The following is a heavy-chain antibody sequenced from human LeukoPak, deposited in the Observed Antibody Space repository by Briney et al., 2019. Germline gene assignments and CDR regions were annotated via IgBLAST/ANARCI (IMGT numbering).Heavy chain of an antibody. D-gene: IGHD3-10*01. CDR3: AKDIEYYGSGSYSNFVY. V-gene: IGHV3-23*01. CDR1: GFTFSTYA. J-gene: IGHJ4*02. Sequence: GGSLRLSCAASGFTFSTYAMSWVRQTPGKGLEWVSAISGSGGSTYYADSVKGRFTISRDNSKNTLYLQMNSLRAEDTAVYYCAKDIEYYGSGSYSNFVYWGQGTLVTVSS. CDR2: ISGSGGST.